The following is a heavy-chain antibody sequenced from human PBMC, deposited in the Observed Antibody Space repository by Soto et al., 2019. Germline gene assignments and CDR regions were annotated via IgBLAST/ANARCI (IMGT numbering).Heavy chain of an antibody. J-gene: IGHJ6*03. CDR2: MNPNSGNT. CDR1: GYTFTSYD. Sequence: ASVKVSCKASGYTFTSYDINWVRQATGQGLEWMGWMNPNSGNTGYAQKFQGRVTMTRNTSISTAYMELSSLRSEDTAVYYCARERGEYCSSTSCSYSYYYYMDVWGKGTTVTVSS. V-gene: IGHV1-8*01. CDR3: ARERGEYCSSTSCSYSYYYYMDV. D-gene: IGHD2-2*01.